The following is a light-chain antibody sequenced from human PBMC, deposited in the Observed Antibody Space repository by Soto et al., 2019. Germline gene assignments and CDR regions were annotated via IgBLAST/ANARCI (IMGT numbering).Light chain of an antibody. Sequence: EIVLTQSPGTLSLSPGARATLSCRASHTISSSYLAWYQQKPGQAPRLLMYGISRRATGIPDRFSGSGSGTDFTLTITRLEPEDFAVYYCQQYVTSSPRTVGQGTKVEIK. CDR2: GIS. V-gene: IGKV3-20*01. CDR1: HTISSSY. J-gene: IGKJ1*01. CDR3: QQYVTSSPRT.